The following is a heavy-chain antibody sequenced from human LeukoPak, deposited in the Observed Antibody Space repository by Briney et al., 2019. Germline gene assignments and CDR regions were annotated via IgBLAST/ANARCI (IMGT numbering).Heavy chain of an antibody. CDR3: ARGVSGASGGAFDI. D-gene: IGHD1-26*01. Sequence: PSDTLSLTCAVSGYSISSSNWWGWIRQPPGEGLEWIGYIYYSGSTNYNPSLKSRVTMSVDTSKNQFSLKLSSVTALDTAVYYCARGVSGASGGAFDIGGQGTMVTVSS. J-gene: IGHJ3*02. CDR1: GYSISSSNW. V-gene: IGHV4-28*06. CDR2: IYYSGST.